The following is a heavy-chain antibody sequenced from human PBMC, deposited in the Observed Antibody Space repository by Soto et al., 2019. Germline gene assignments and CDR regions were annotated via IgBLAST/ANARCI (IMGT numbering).Heavy chain of an antibody. CDR1: GFTFGDYA. V-gene: IGHV3-49*03. CDR2: IRSKAYGGTT. Sequence: GGSLRLSCTASGFTFGDYAMSWFRQAPGKGLEWVGFIRSKAYGGTTEYAASVKGRFTISRDDSKSIAYLQMNSLKTEDTAVYYCTRGITIFGVVPFDYWGQGTLVTVSS. J-gene: IGHJ4*02. CDR3: TRGITIFGVVPFDY. D-gene: IGHD3-3*01.